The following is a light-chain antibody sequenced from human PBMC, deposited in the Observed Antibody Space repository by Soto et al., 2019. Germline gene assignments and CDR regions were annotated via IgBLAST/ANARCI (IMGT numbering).Light chain of an antibody. Sequence: QSVLTQPPSMSGTPGQRVTISCSGSRSNIGGNAVTWYQQVPGTAPRLLIYANDQRPSGVSDRFSGSKSATSASLAISGLQSEDEADYYCGSWDSSLSAYVFGTGTKLTVL. J-gene: IGLJ1*01. CDR3: GSWDSSLSAYV. CDR1: RSNIGGNA. CDR2: AND. V-gene: IGLV1-44*01.